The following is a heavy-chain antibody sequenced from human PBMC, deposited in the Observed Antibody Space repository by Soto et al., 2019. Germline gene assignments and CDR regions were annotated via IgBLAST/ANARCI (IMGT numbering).Heavy chain of an antibody. V-gene: IGHV1-18*01. CDR2: INAYNGNT. Sequence: ASVKVSCKASGYTFTSYAMHWVRQAPGQRLEWMGWINAYNGNTNYAQKLQGRVTMTTDTSTSTAYMELRSLRSDDTAVYYCARDDSSGYHNWFDPWGQGTLVTVSS. CDR1: GYTFTSYA. J-gene: IGHJ5*02. D-gene: IGHD3-22*01. CDR3: ARDDSSGYHNWFDP.